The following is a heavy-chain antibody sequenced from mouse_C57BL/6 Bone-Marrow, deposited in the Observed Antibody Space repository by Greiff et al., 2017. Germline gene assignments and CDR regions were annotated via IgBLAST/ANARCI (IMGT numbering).Heavy chain of an antibody. V-gene: IGHV5-17*01. CDR3: ARQGYYGSSYVWFAY. CDR2: ISSGSSTI. J-gene: IGHJ3*01. D-gene: IGHD1-1*01. Sequence: EVQLVESGGGLVKPGGSLKLSCAASGFTFSDYGMHWVRQAPEKGLEWVAYISSGSSTIYYADTVKGRFTISRDNAKNTLFLQLTRLRSEDTAMXYCARQGYYGSSYVWFAYWGQGTLVTVSA. CDR1: GFTFSDYG.